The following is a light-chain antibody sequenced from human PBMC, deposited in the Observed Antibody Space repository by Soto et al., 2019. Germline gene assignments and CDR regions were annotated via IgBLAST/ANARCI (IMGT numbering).Light chain of an antibody. CDR1: GSNIGAGYE. V-gene: IGLV1-40*01. J-gene: IGLJ2*01. Sequence: QSVLTQPPSVSGAPGRRVTISCTGRGSNIGAGYEFHGYHQVPGTAPKPLIYGNINRPSGVPNRFSGSKSGTSASLAITGLQADDEADYYCQSYDSSLTVVFGGGTKLTVL. CDR2: GNI. CDR3: QSYDSSLTVV.